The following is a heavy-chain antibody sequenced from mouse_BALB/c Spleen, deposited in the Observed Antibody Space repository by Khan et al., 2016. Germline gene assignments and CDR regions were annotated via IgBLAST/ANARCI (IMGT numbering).Heavy chain of an antibody. J-gene: IGHJ3*01. CDR3: ARSPYNYDVGFAY. V-gene: IGHV14-3*02. Sequence: VQLQQPGAELVKPGASVKLSCTASGFNIKDTYMHWVKQRPEQGLEWIGRIEPANGNTKYDPKFQGKATITADTSSNTAYLQLSSLTSEDTAVYYCARSPYNYDVGFAYWGQGTLVTVSA. CDR1: GFNIKDTY. CDR2: IEPANGNT. D-gene: IGHD2-12*01.